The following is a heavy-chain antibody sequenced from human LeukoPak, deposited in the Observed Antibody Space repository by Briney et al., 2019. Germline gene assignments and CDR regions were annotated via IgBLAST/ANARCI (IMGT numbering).Heavy chain of an antibody. V-gene: IGHV3-53*01. D-gene: IGHD4-17*01. J-gene: IGHJ4*02. CDR1: GFTVSSNY. Sequence: GGSLRLSCAASGFTVSSNYMSWVRQAPGKGLEWVSVIYSGGSTYYADSVKGRFTISRDNSKDTLYLQMNSLRAEDTAVYYCAKGQTVTTRVDYWGQGTLVTVSS. CDR3: AKGQTVTTRVDY. CDR2: IYSGGST.